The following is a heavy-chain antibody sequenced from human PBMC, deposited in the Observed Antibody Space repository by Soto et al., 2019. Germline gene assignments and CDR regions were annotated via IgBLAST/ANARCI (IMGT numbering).Heavy chain of an antibody. CDR1: GGSMNIGYYV. J-gene: IGHJ4*02. CDR2: IYYSGST. Sequence: SETLSLTCSVSGGSMNIGYYVWSWIRQPPGKGLEWIGYIYYSGSTNYNPSLKSRVTISVDTSKNQFSLKLSSVTAADTAVYYCARVYSGGWYYFDYWGQGTLVTVSS. CDR3: ARVYSGGWYYFDY. V-gene: IGHV4-61*01. D-gene: IGHD6-19*01.